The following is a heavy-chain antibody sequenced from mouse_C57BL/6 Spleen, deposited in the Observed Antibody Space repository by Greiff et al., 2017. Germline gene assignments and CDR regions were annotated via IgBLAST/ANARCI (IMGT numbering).Heavy chain of an antibody. Sequence: VQLQQSGPELVKPGASVKISCKASGYSFTSYYIHWVKQRPGQGLEWIGWIYPGSGNTKYNEKFKGKATLTADTSSSTAYMQLSSLTSEDSSVYYCARADYDGDYAMDYWGQGTSVTVSS. V-gene: IGHV1-66*01. CDR1: GYSFTSYY. D-gene: IGHD2-4*01. J-gene: IGHJ4*01. CDR3: ARADYDGDYAMDY. CDR2: IYPGSGNT.